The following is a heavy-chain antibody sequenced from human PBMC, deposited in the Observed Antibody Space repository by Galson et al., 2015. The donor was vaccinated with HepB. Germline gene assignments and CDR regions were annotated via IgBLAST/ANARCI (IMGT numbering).Heavy chain of an antibody. Sequence: SETLSLTCTVSGGSISSSSYYWGWIRQPPGKGLEWIGSIYYSGSTYYNPSLKSRVTISVDTSKNQFSLKLSSVTAADTAVYYCARHKRDLSRWYFDLWGRGTLVTVSS. D-gene: IGHD5-24*01. CDR1: GGSISSSSYY. J-gene: IGHJ2*01. V-gene: IGHV4-39*01. CDR3: ARHKRDLSRWYFDL. CDR2: IYYSGST.